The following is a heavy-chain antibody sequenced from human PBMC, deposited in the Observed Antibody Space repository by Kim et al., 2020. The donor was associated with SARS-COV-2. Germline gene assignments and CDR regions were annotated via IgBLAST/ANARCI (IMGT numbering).Heavy chain of an antibody. Sequence: SETLSLTCTVSGGSISSSSYYWGWIRQPPGKGLEWIGSIYYSGSTYYNPSLKSRVTISVDTSKNPFSLKLSSVTAADTAVYYCARHSRIVVVPAAILAWGQGTLVTVSS. J-gene: IGHJ4*02. CDR3: ARHSRIVVVPAAILA. D-gene: IGHD2-2*01. CDR1: GGSISSSSYY. CDR2: IYYSGST. V-gene: IGHV4-39*01.